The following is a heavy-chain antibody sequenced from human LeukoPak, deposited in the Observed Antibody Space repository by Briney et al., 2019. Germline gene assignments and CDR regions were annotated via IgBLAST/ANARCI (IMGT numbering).Heavy chain of an antibody. Sequence: GGSLRLSCAASGFTFSSYAMHWVRQAPGKGLEWVAVISYDGSNKYYADSVKGRFTISRDNSKNTLYLQVNSLRAEDTAVYYCARGRLDYGDYYADFDYWGQGTLVTVSS. D-gene: IGHD4-17*01. V-gene: IGHV3-30-3*01. J-gene: IGHJ4*02. CDR3: ARGRLDYGDYYADFDY. CDR1: GFTFSSYA. CDR2: ISYDGSNK.